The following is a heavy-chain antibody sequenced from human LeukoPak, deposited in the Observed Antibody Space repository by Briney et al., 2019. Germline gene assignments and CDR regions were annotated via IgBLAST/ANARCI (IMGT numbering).Heavy chain of an antibody. CDR1: GGSISSYF. CDR2: IYYSGST. Sequence: PSETLSLTCTVSGGSISSYFWSWIRQPPGKGLEWIGRIYYSGSTNYNPSLKSRVTISVDTSKNQFSLKLSSVTAADTAVYYCARVLSMTTVTYNWFDSWGQGTLVTVSS. V-gene: IGHV4-59*01. J-gene: IGHJ5*01. CDR3: ARVLSMTTVTYNWFDS. D-gene: IGHD4-17*01.